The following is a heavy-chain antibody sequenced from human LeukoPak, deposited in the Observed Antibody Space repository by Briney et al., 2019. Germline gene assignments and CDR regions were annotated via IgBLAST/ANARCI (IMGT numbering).Heavy chain of an antibody. CDR1: GASISSGSNY. V-gene: IGHV4-39*07. Sequence: SETLSLTCSVSGASISSGSNYWGWIRQPPGKTLEWIGSIYSSGSTYYNPSLKSRVTISVDTSKNQFSLKLSSMTAADTAVYYCARGALLWFGDRMEYYFDYWGQGTLLTVSS. CDR2: IYSSGST. D-gene: IGHD3-10*01. J-gene: IGHJ4*02. CDR3: ARGALLWFGDRMEYYFDY.